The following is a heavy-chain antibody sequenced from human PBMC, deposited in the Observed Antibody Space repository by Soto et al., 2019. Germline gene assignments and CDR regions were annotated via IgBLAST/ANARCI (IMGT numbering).Heavy chain of an antibody. Sequence: PVGSLRLSCTASGFDFRSYGIHWVRQAPGRGLEWVAAASYDGSETYYADSAKGRFTVSKEISKNTAYLQMNSLRAEDTALYYCAKANGDSPVYWYFDLWGRGTLVTSPQ. D-gene: IGHD4-17*01. CDR1: GFDFRSYG. CDR2: ASYDGSET. V-gene: IGHV3-30*18. CDR3: AKANGDSPVYWYFDL. J-gene: IGHJ2*01.